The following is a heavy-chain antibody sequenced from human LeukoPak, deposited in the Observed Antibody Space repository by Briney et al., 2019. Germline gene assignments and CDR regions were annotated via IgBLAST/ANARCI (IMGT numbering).Heavy chain of an antibody. CDR2: IYYSGNT. D-gene: IGHD6-13*01. Sequence: PSETLSLTCTVSGGSISTYYWSWIRQPPGKGLEWIGYIYYSGNTNYNPSLKSRVTISADTSKNQISLKLSSVTAADAAVYYCARVVSSRWDYYYYMDVWGKGTTVTISS. CDR3: ARVVSSRWDYYYYMDV. V-gene: IGHV4-59*01. CDR1: GGSISTYY. J-gene: IGHJ6*03.